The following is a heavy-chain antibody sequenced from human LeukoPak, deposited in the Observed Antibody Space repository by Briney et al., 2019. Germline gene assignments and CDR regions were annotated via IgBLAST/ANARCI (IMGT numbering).Heavy chain of an antibody. Sequence: SVKVSCKPSGGTFSSYTISGVRQAPGQGLEWMGRIIPMVGVANYAQKSQGRVTIIADKSTSTAYMELSSLRSEDTAVYYCARDIRVDYGHYCYGMDVWGQGATVTVSS. D-gene: IGHD4-17*01. CDR1: GGTFSSYT. V-gene: IGHV1-69*04. J-gene: IGHJ6*02. CDR2: IIPMVGVA. CDR3: ARDIRVDYGHYCYGMDV.